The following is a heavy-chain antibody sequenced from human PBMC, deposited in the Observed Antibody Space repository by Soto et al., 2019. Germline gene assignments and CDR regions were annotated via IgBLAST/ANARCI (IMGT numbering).Heavy chain of an antibody. CDR1: GFTFSSYW. V-gene: IGHV3-7*03. Sequence: EAELVQSGGGLVQPGGSLRLSCAASGFTFSSYWMSWVRQAPGKGLEWVVNINQDGSETYYVDSVKGRFTISRDNAKDSVHLQMNSLRGEDTAIYYCAREYRLMWFGKRERGNNWFDPWGQGTLVTVSS. J-gene: IGHJ5*02. D-gene: IGHD3-10*01. CDR2: INQDGSET. CDR3: AREYRLMWFGKRERGNNWFDP.